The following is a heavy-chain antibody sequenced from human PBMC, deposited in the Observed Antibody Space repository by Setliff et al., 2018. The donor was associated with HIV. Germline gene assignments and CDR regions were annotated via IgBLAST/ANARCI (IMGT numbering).Heavy chain of an antibody. CDR3: ARLDYDILTDYQREFDY. D-gene: IGHD3-9*01. J-gene: IGHJ4*02. CDR1: GYSISSGYY. CDR2: IYHSGRT. V-gene: IGHV4-38-2*01. Sequence: SETLSLTCAVSGYSISSGYYWGWIRQPPGKGLEWIGTIYHSGRTYYNPSLKSRVTISVDTSKNQFSLKLTSVTAADTAVYYCARLDYDILTDYQREFDYWGQGTLVTV.